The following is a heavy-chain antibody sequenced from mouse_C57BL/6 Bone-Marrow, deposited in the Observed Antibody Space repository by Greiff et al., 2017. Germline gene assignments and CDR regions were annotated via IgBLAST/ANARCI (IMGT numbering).Heavy chain of an antibody. J-gene: IGHJ1*03. CDR3: ARRGGGSYDGYFDV. Sequence: VQLQQSGAELVRPGSSVKLSCKASGYTFTSYWMDWVKQRPGQGLEWIGNIYPSDSETHYNQKFKGKATLTVDKSSSTAYMQLSSLTSEDSAVYYCARRGGGSYDGYFDVWGTGTTVTVSS. V-gene: IGHV1-61*01. CDR1: GYTFTSYW. CDR2: IYPSDSET. D-gene: IGHD2-3*01.